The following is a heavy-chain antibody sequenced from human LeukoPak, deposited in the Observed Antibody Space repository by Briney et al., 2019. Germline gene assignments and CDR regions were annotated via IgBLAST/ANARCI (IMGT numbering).Heavy chain of an antibody. CDR2: ISISSTTI. D-gene: IGHD6-13*01. Sequence: TGGSLRLSCVASGFTFSTYDMNWVRQAPGKGLEWVSYISISSTTIYYTDSVQGRFTISRDNAKNSLYLQMNSLRAEDTAVYYCAREPPSRGSSWSYYYYYYGMDVWGQGTTVTVSS. CDR1: GFTFSTYD. V-gene: IGHV3-48*01. J-gene: IGHJ6*02. CDR3: AREPPSRGSSWSYYYYYYGMDV.